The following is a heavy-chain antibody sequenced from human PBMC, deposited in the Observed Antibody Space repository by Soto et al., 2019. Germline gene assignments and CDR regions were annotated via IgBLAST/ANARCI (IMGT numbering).Heavy chain of an antibody. CDR3: ARHLSTTAAPLPFDY. D-gene: IGHD1-1*01. CDR2: ISYSGST. J-gene: IGHJ4*02. CDR1: GGSISSYY. Sequence: QVQLQESGPGLVKPSETLSLTCTVSGGSISSYYWSWIRQSPGKGLEWIGYISYSGSTEYNPSLKSRVTLSVDTSKNQFSLKLSSVTAADTAVYYCARHLSTTAAPLPFDYWGQGTLVTVSS. V-gene: IGHV4-59*08.